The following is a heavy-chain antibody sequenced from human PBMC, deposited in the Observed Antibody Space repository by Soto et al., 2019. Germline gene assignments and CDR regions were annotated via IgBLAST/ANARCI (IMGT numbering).Heavy chain of an antibody. CDR3: ARFQGVDTAMVSAFDI. D-gene: IGHD5-18*01. CDR1: GFTFSSYS. CDR2: ISSSSSYI. Sequence: GGSLRLSCAASGFTFSSYSMNWVRQAPGKGLEWVSSISSSSSYIYYADSVKGRFTISRDNAKNSLYLQMNSLRAEDTAEYYCARFQGVDTAMVSAFDIWGQGTMVTVSS. J-gene: IGHJ3*02. V-gene: IGHV3-21*01.